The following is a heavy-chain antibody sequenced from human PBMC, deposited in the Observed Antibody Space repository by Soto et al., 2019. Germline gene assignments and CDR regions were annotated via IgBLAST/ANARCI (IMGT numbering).Heavy chain of an antibody. V-gene: IGHV3-23*01. Sequence: EVQLLESGGGLVQPGGSLRLSCAASGFSFSSYAMNWVRHAPGKGLEWVSVISGSGDSTYYADSVKGRFTISRDNTKNTVYLQMISLRAEDTAVYYCAMRSSGWYFDYWGQGTLVIVSS. J-gene: IGHJ4*02. D-gene: IGHD6-19*01. CDR3: AMRSSGWYFDY. CDR1: GFSFSSYA. CDR2: ISGSGDST.